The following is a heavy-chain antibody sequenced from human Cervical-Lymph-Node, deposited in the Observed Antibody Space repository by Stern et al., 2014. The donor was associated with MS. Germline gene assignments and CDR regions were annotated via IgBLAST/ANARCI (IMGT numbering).Heavy chain of an antibody. CDR1: GDTSNTDA. Sequence: QVQLVQSGAEVQKPGSSVKVSCKASGDTSNTDAIHWVRQAPGQGLEWMGGIIPVFDTPVYAQRFKGRVSIAADESTATDYMELSSLRSDDTAVYYCARGASSAAWYKHAVDVWGQGTTVTVSS. V-gene: IGHV1-69*01. CDR3: ARGASSAAWYKHAVDV. D-gene: IGHD1-14*01. J-gene: IGHJ6*02. CDR2: IIPVFDTP.